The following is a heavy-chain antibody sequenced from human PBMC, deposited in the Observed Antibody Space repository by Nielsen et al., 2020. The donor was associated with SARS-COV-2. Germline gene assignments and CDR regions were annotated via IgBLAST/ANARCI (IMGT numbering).Heavy chain of an antibody. D-gene: IGHD3-10*01. CDR3: AKAGGVSGYYGLDV. V-gene: IGHV1-69*13. CDR1: GGTFSSNA. J-gene: IGHJ6*02. Sequence: SVKVSCKASGGTFSSNALSWVRQAPGQGLEWMGGIIPIFDTANYAQKFQGRVTITADESTSTAYMELSSLKSEDTAVYYCAKAGGVSGYYGLDVWGQGTTVTVSS. CDR2: IIPIFDTA.